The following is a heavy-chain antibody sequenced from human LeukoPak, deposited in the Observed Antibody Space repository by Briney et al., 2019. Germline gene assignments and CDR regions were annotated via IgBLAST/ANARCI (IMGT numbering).Heavy chain of an antibody. CDR3: ARREVTETDAFDI. Sequence: PSETLSLTCGVSGGSISSTNYWSWIRQPPGKGLEWIGYIYYSGSTNYNPSLKSRVTISVDTSKNQFSLKLSSVTAADTAVYYCARREVTETDAFDIWGQGTMVTVSS. J-gene: IGHJ3*02. CDR2: IYYSGST. CDR1: GGSISSTNY. V-gene: IGHV4-61*01. D-gene: IGHD4-23*01.